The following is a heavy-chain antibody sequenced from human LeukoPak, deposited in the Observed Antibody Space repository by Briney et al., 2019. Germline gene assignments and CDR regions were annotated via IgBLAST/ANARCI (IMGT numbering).Heavy chain of an antibody. Sequence: GGSLRLSCAASGFTFSSYGMHWVRQAPGKGLEWVAVIWYDGSNKYYADSVKGRFTISRDNSKNTLYLQMNSLRAEDTAVYYCARDIVVVVAAARPIYYYYGMDVWGKGTTVTVSS. CDR1: GFTFSSYG. J-gene: IGHJ6*04. CDR2: IWYDGSNK. D-gene: IGHD2-15*01. V-gene: IGHV3-33*01. CDR3: ARDIVVVVAAARPIYYYYGMDV.